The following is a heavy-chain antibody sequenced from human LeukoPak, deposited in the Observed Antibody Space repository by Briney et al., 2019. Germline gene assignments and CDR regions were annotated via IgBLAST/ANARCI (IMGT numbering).Heavy chain of an antibody. CDR2: IYHSGST. D-gene: IGHD6-19*01. Sequence: SETLSLTCAVSGGSISSSNWWSWVRQPPGKGLEWIGEIYHSGSTNYNPSLKSRVTISVDKSKNQFSLKLSSVTAADTAVYYCARVSGSGWYEGPHYYFDYWGQGTLVTVSS. V-gene: IGHV4-4*02. CDR3: ARVSGSGWYEGPHYYFDY. CDR1: GGSISSSNW. J-gene: IGHJ4*02.